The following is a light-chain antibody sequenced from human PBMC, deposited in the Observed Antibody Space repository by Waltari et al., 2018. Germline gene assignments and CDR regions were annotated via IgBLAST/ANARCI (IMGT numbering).Light chain of an antibody. V-gene: IGKV1-5*03. CDR1: QSISSW. J-gene: IGKJ1*01. Sequence: DIQITQSPSTLSASVGDRVTITCRASQSISSWLAWYQQKPGKAPKLLIYKASSLESWVPSRFSGSGSGTEFTLTIRSLQPDDFATYYCQQYNSYRTFGQGTKVEIK. CDR3: QQYNSYRT. CDR2: KAS.